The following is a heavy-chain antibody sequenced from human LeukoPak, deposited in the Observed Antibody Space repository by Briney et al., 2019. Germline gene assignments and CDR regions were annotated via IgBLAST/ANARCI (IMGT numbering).Heavy chain of an antibody. Sequence: GGTLRLSCAASGFTFSSYGMSWVRQAPGKGLEWVSAISGSGGSKYYADSVKGRFTISRDNSKNTLYLQMNSLRAEDTAVYYCARESKGEEYYFDYWGQGTLVTVSS. J-gene: IGHJ4*02. CDR1: GFTFSSYG. CDR2: ISGSGGSK. D-gene: IGHD2/OR15-2a*01. V-gene: IGHV3-23*01. CDR3: ARESKGEEYYFDY.